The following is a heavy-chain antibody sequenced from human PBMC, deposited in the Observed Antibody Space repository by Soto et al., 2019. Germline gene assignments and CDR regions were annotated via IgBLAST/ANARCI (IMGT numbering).Heavy chain of an antibody. CDR2: INVDGSRT. Sequence: EVQLVESGGGLVEPGGSLRLSCAASGFTLSSYWMHWVRQVPGKGLMWVSRINVDGSRTNYADSVKGRFTISRDNAKNTLHLQMNSLRGEATAVYYCGRDLGNYDRYYLAYWGQGTLVTVSS. CDR1: GFTLSSYW. J-gene: IGHJ4*02. CDR3: GRDLGNYDRYYLAY. D-gene: IGHD1-7*01. V-gene: IGHV3-74*01.